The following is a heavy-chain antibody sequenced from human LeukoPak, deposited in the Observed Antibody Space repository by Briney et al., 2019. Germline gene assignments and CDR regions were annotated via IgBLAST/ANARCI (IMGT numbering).Heavy chain of an antibody. V-gene: IGHV3-48*04. CDR1: GFTFSSYS. J-gene: IGHJ6*02. CDR2: ISSSSSTI. D-gene: IGHD3-22*01. Sequence: PGGSLRLSCAASGFTFSSYSMNWVRQAPGKGLEWVSYISSSSSTIYYADSVKGRFTISRDNAKNSLYLQMNSLRAEDTAVYYCARDYYDSSGYYPSDYYYGMDVWGQGTTVTVSS. CDR3: ARDYYDSSGYYPSDYYYGMDV.